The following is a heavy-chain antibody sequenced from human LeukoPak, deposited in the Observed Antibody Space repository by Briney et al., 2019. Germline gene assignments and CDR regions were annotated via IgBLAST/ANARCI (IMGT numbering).Heavy chain of an antibody. J-gene: IGHJ3*02. CDR3: AKRAGSLHSFDI. D-gene: IGHD1-26*01. CDR2: IHHNGNN. Sequence: SETLSLTCTVSGGSISSYYWNWIRQPPGKGLEWIGYIHHNGNNNYNPSLKSRVTMSVDTSKNQFSLKLSSVNATDTAVYYCAKRAGSLHSFDIWGQGTMVTVSS. V-gene: IGHV4-59*01. CDR1: GGSISSYY.